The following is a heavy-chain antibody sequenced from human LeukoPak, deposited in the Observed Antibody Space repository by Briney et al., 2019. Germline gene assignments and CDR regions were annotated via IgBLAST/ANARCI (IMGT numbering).Heavy chain of an antibody. CDR1: GGSINSHY. Sequence: SETLSLTCSVSGGSINSHYWSWIRQPPGKRLEWIGYIFNTGNTNYNPSLASRVTMSVDTSRAQFFLRLSPVTAADTAVYYCASRPADTTWYGVFDYWSQGTLVTVSS. CDR2: IFNTGNT. J-gene: IGHJ4*02. CDR3: ASRPADTTWYGVFDY. D-gene: IGHD3-10*01. V-gene: IGHV4-59*11.